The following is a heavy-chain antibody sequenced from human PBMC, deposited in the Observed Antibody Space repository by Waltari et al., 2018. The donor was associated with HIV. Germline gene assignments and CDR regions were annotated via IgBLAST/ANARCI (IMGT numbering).Heavy chain of an antibody. J-gene: IGHJ4*02. CDR2: ISYDGSNK. CDR3: ARDPQYCSSTSCSYYFDY. V-gene: IGHV3-30-3*01. D-gene: IGHD2-2*01. CDR1: ALTFSNYP. Sequence: QVQLVESGGGVVQPGRSPRLSCAAPALTFSNYPMHWARQAPGKGLEVVAVISYDGSNKYYADSVKGRFTISRDNSKNTLYLQMNSLRAEDTAVYYCARDPQYCSSTSCSYYFDYWGQGTLVTVSS.